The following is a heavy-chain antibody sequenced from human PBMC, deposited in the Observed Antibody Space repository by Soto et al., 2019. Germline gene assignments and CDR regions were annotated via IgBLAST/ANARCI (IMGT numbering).Heavy chain of an antibody. J-gene: IGHJ5*02. CDR1: GYTFTSYG. CDR2: ISAYNGNT. V-gene: IGHV1-18*01. D-gene: IGHD2-2*01. Sequence: ASVKVSCKASGYTFTSYGISWVRQAPGQGLEWMGWISAYNGNTNYAQKLQGRVTMTTDTSTSTAYMELRSLRSDDTAVYYCARDLGVVVPAAIEWFDPWGQGTLVTVSS. CDR3: ARDLGVVVPAAIEWFDP.